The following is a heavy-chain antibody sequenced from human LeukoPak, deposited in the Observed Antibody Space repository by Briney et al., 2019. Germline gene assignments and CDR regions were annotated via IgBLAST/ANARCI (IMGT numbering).Heavy chain of an antibody. CDR1: CGSISSGSYY. CDR3: ARDLGPKQWLVPFDY. CDR2: IYTSGST. Sequence: PSQTLSLTFTVSCGSISSGSYYWSWIRQPTGKGLEWIGRIYTSGSTNYNPSLKSRVTISVDTSKNQFSLKLSSVTAADTAVYYCARDLGPKQWLVPFDYWGQGTLVTVSS. J-gene: IGHJ4*02. D-gene: IGHD6-19*01. V-gene: IGHV4-61*02.